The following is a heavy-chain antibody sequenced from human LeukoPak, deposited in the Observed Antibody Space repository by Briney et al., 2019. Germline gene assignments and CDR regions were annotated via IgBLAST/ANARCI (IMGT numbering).Heavy chain of an antibody. V-gene: IGHV5-51*01. CDR2: IYPDDSDT. CDR3: ARRLDGTGQDY. J-gene: IGHJ4*02. Sequence: GESLKISCKASGYIFTNYWIAWVRQMPGKGLEWMGIIYPDDSDTRYNPSFQGQVTISADKSITAAYLQWSSLKASDAAMYYCARRLDGTGQDYWGQGTLVTVSS. D-gene: IGHD3-16*01. CDR1: GYIFTNYW.